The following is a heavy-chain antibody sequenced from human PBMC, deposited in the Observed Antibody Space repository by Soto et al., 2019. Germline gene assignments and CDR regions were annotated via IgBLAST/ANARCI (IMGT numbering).Heavy chain of an antibody. J-gene: IGHJ6*02. CDR1: GYTFTSYG. D-gene: IGHD6-6*01. V-gene: IGHV1-18*04. CDR3: ARDVQYSSSRVYYYYGMDV. Sequence: QVQLVQSGAEVKKPGASVKVSCKASGYTFTSYGISWVRQAPGQGLEWMGWISAYNGNTNYAQKLQGRVTMTTDTATSTAYMELRSLRSDDTAVYYCARDVQYSSSRVYYYYGMDVWGQGTTVTVSS. CDR2: ISAYNGNT.